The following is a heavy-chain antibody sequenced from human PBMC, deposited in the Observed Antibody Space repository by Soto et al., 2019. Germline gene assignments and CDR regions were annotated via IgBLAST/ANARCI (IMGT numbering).Heavy chain of an antibody. J-gene: IGHJ6*03. D-gene: IGHD5-12*01. CDR2: IYYSGST. CDR1: GGSISSYY. Sequence: SETLSLTCTVSGGSISSYYWSWIRQPPGKGLEWIGYIYYSGSTNYNPSLKSRVTISVDTSKNQFSLKLSSVTAADTAVYYCARVWDSFNSGYDKGANYYYYYYMDVWGKGTTVTVS. V-gene: IGHV4-59*01. CDR3: ARVWDSFNSGYDKGANYYYYYYMDV.